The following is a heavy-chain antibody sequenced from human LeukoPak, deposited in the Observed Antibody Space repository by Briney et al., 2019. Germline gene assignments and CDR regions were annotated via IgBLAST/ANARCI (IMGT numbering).Heavy chain of an antibody. J-gene: IGHJ3*02. Sequence: SETLSLTCTVSGGSISSYYWSWIRQPPGKGLEWIAYIYYSGSTNYNPSLERRVTISVDTSKNQFSLKLSSVTAADTAVYYCAGAAWLQLGGAFDIWGQGTMVTVSS. CDR1: GGSISSYY. D-gene: IGHD5-24*01. CDR2: IYYSGST. CDR3: AGAAWLQLGGAFDI. V-gene: IGHV4-59*01.